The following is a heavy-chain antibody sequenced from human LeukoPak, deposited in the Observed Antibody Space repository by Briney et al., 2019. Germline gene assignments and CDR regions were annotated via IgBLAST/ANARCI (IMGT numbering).Heavy chain of an antibody. J-gene: IGHJ4*02. D-gene: IGHD1-26*01. CDR1: GFAFSTYS. CDR2: ISPGSSTI. CDR3: ARDSYRGSGSFLDY. V-gene: IGHV3-48*01. Sequence: GGSLRLSCAASGFAFSTYSMIWVRQAPGKGLEWVSYISPGSSTIYYADFAKGRFTISRDDGERSLYLQMNPLRAEDTAVYYCARDSYRGSGSFLDYWGQGTLVTVSS.